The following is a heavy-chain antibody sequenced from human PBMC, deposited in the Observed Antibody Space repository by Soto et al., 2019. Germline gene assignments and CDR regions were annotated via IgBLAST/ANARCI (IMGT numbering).Heavy chain of an antibody. D-gene: IGHD2-15*01. Sequence: EVQFLESGGGLAHPGGTLRLSCAASGFAFNNFAMTWVRQAPGKGLEWVSGISGRGTSTYYADSVKGRFTISRDNSKSVVYLEMNSLRTEDTAVYYCARGQGGFCTSGSCYFVYWGQGSLVTVTS. J-gene: IGHJ4*02. CDR3: ARGQGGFCTSGSCYFVY. V-gene: IGHV3-23*01. CDR2: ISGRGTST. CDR1: GFAFNNFA.